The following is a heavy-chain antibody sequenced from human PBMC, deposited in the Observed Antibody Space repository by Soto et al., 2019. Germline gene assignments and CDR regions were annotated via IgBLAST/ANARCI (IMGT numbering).Heavy chain of an antibody. Sequence: KASGGTFSSYATRWVRQAPGQGLEWMGGIIPIFGTANYAQKFQGRVTITADKSTITAYMELSSLRSEDTAVYYCARGLTGTGGGGYYYGMDVWGQGTTVTVS. J-gene: IGHJ6*02. D-gene: IGHD1-7*01. CDR2: IIPIFGTA. CDR1: GGTFSSYA. CDR3: ARGLTGTGGGGYYYGMDV. V-gene: IGHV1-69*06.